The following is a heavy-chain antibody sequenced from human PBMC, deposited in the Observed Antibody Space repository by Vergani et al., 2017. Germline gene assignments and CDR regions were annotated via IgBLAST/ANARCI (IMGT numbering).Heavy chain of an antibody. Sequence: QVQLVQSGAEVKKPWASVKVSCKASGYTFTGYYMHWVRQAPGQGLEWMGWIKPNSGGTNYAQKFQGRVTMTRDTSISTAYMELSRLRSDDTAVYYCARDRKVPEDRMATINWFDPGGQGTLVTVSS. CDR1: GYTFTGYY. CDR3: ARDRKVPEDRMATINWFDP. CDR2: IKPNSGGT. D-gene: IGHD5-12*01. V-gene: IGHV1-2*02. J-gene: IGHJ5*02.